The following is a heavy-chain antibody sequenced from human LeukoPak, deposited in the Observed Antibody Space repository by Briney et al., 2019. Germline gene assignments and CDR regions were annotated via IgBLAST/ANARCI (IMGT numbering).Heavy chain of an antibody. CDR1: GFTFSSYW. CDR2: INNDGSRA. Sequence: GGSLRLSCAASGFTFSSYWMHWVRQAPGKGLVWVSRINNDGSRAHYADSVKGRFTISRDNAKNTLYLQMNSLRAEDTAVYCCTTSRSGDPQGYDAFDLWGQGTMVTVSS. J-gene: IGHJ3*01. D-gene: IGHD5-12*01. V-gene: IGHV3-74*01. CDR3: TTSRSGDPQGYDAFDL.